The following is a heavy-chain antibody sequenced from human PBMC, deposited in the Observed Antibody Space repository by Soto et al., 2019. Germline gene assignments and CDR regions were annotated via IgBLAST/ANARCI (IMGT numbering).Heavy chain of an antibody. J-gene: IGHJ5*02. D-gene: IGHD2-2*01. CDR1: GGSISSIDYF. V-gene: IGHV4-30-4*01. Sequence: SETLSLTCSVAGGSISSIDYFWSWIRQPPGKGLEWIGFIYHTGTTYYNPSLRSRVTISIDTSKSQFSMKLNSVTAADTAVYYCARVMAAMQNWLDPWGQGTLVTVSS. CDR2: IYHTGTT. CDR3: ARVMAAMQNWLDP.